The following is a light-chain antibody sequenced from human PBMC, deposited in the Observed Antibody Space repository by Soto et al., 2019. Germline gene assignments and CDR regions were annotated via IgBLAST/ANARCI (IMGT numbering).Light chain of an antibody. CDR2: GAS. V-gene: IGKV3-15*01. J-gene: IGKJ5*01. CDR3: QQHGSSPIT. CDR1: QSISSN. Sequence: EIVMTQSPATLSVSLGERATLSCRASQSISSNLAWYQQKPGQAPRLLIYGASTRATGIPARFSGSGSGTDFTLTISRLEPEDFAVYYCQQHGSSPITFGQGTRLEI.